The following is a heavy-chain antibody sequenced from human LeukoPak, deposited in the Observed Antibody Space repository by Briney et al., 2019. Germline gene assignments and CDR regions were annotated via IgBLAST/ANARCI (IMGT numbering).Heavy chain of an antibody. V-gene: IGHV3-30*18. CDR2: ISYDGSNK. J-gene: IGHJ4*02. CDR3: AKEQFTIFGVVKGNYFDY. CDR1: GFTFSSYG. D-gene: IGHD3-3*01. Sequence: GRSLRLSCAASGFTFSSYGMHWVRQAPGKGLEWVAVISYDGSNKYYADSVKGRFTISRDNSKNTLYLQMNSLRAEDTAVYYCAKEQFTIFGVVKGNYFDYWGQGTLVTVSS.